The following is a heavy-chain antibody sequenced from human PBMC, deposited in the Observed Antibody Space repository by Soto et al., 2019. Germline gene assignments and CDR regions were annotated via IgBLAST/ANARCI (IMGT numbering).Heavy chain of an antibody. CDR2: INHSGSA. CDR1: GESFSGHI. V-gene: IGHV4-34*01. Sequence: QVQLQQSGAGLLKPSETLSLTCAVYGESFSGHIWTWIRQTPGKGLQWIGQINHSGSASYNPSLKIRVTISVHTSNSHFSLELRSVTDADTAVYYCARGLITGSHYSGGWYYFDSWGQGTQVTVSS. D-gene: IGHD6-19*01. J-gene: IGHJ4*02. CDR3: ARGLITGSHYSGGWYYFDS.